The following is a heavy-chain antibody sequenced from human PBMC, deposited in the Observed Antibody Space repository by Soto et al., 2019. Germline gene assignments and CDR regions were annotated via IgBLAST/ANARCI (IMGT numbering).Heavy chain of an antibody. Sequence: SETLSLTCTVSGGSIDNGDYYWSWIRQPPGKGLEWIGYIYYSGSTYYNPSLKSRVTMSIDTSKNQFSLKLSSVTAADTAKYYCARGDFWSGYYSVYFDNWGQGTLVTVSS. CDR3: ARGDFWSGYYSVYFDN. J-gene: IGHJ4*02. V-gene: IGHV4-30-4*01. CDR1: GGSIDNGDYY. CDR2: IYYSGST. D-gene: IGHD3-3*01.